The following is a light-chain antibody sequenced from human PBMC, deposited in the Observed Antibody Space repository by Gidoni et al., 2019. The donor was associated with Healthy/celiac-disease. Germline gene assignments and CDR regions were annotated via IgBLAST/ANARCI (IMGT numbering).Light chain of an antibody. CDR1: QSISSW. V-gene: IGKV1-5*01. Sequence: DIQMTQSPSTLSASVGDRVTITCRASQSISSWLDWYQQKPGKAPKLLIYDASSLESGVPSRFSGSGSGTEFTLTISSLQPNDFATYYCKQYNSYLTFGPGTKVDIK. J-gene: IGKJ3*01. CDR2: DAS. CDR3: KQYNSYLT.